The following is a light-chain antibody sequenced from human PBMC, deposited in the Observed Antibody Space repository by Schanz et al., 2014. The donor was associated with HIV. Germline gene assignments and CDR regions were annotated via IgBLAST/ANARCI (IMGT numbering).Light chain of an antibody. V-gene: IGLV2-14*03. CDR1: SSDVGGHNY. CDR2: DVS. J-gene: IGLJ2*01. CDR3: SSYTSSSSVV. Sequence: QSVLTQPASVSGSPGQSITISCTGTSSDVGGHNYVSWYQQYPGKAPKLMIYDVSNRPSGVSNRFSGSKSGNTASLTISGLQAEDEADYYCSSYTSSSSVVFGGGTKVTVL.